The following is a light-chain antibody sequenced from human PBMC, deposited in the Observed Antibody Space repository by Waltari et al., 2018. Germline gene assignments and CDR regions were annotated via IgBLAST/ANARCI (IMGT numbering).Light chain of an antibody. J-gene: IGKJ1*01. CDR2: WAS. Sequence: DIVMTQSPDSLPVSLGERATFNCKSSQSVLYSSNNKNYLAWYQQKPGQPPKLLIYWASTRDSGVPDRFSGSGSGTDFTLTISSLQAEDVAVYYCQQYYSTPRTFGQGTKVEI. CDR1: QSVLYSSNNKNY. V-gene: IGKV4-1*01. CDR3: QQYYSTPRT.